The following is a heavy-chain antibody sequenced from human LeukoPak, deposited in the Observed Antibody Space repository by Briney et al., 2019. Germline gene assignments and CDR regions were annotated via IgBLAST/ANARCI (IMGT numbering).Heavy chain of an antibody. J-gene: IGHJ3*02. Sequence: PGGSLRLSCAASGFTFGSYAMTWVRQAPEQGLEWVSTITSSGDRMFYADSVKGRFTISRGNSKGTLYLQVNSLRAGDTALYYCAKGALYGSGSYYTAFDIWGQGTMVTVSS. CDR1: GFTFGSYA. CDR3: AKGALYGSGSYYTAFDI. CDR2: ITSSGDRM. D-gene: IGHD3-10*01. V-gene: IGHV3-23*01.